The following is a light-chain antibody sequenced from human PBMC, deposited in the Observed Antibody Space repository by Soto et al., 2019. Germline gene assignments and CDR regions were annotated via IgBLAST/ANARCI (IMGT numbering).Light chain of an antibody. CDR3: QQSYGTPWT. J-gene: IGKJ1*01. Sequence: DIQMTQSPSSLSASVGDRVTVTCRASQSITTYLNWYQPKPGKAPKLLIYAASSLQSGVPSRFSGSGSGTDFTLTITSLQPEDFATYICQQSYGTPWTFGRGTKVEIK. CDR1: QSITTY. CDR2: AAS. V-gene: IGKV1-39*01.